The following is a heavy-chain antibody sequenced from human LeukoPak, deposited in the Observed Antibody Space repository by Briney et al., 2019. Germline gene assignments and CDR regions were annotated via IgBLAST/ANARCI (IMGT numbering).Heavy chain of an antibody. Sequence: SETLSLTCTVSGGSISSYYWSWIRQPPGKGLGWIGYIYTSGSTNFNPSLKSRVTISVDTSKNQFSLKLSSVTAADTAVYYCARGSSGYSYYYYYYYMDVWGKGTTVTVSS. CDR2: IYTSGST. CDR1: GGSISSYY. D-gene: IGHD3-22*01. J-gene: IGHJ6*03. CDR3: ARGSSGYSYYYYYYYMDV. V-gene: IGHV4-4*09.